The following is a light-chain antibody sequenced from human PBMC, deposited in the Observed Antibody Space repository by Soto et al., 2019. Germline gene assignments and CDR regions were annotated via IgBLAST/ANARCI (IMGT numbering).Light chain of an antibody. CDR3: QQYGTSPIT. CDR1: QRFGSSN. CDR2: STS. J-gene: IGKJ5*01. V-gene: IGKV3-20*01. Sequence: EIVLTQSPGTLSLSLGERGTLSCRASQRFGSSNLAWYQQKPGHAPRLLIYSTSSRATGIPDRFSGSGSGTEFTLTISRLEPEDFAVYSCQQYGTSPITFGQGTRLEIK.